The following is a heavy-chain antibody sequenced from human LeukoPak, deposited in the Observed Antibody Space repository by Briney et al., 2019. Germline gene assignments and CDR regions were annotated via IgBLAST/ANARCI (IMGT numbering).Heavy chain of an antibody. Sequence: ASVRVSCKASGYTFTSYDINWVRQATGQGLEWMGWMNPNSGNTGYAQKFQGRVTMTRNTSISTAYMELSSLRSEDTAVYYCARGLGYYDSKMHFQHWGQGTLVTVSS. CDR1: GYTFTSYD. V-gene: IGHV1-8*01. CDR2: MNPNSGNT. J-gene: IGHJ1*01. D-gene: IGHD3-22*01. CDR3: ARGLGYYDSKMHFQH.